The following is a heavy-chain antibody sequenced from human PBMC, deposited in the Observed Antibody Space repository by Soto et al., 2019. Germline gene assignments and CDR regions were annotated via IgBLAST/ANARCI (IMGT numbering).Heavy chain of an antibody. Sequence: GSLRLSCAASGFTFFSYGMHWVRQAPGKGLEWVAVISYDGSNKYYGDSVKGRFTISRDNSKNTLYLQMNSLRADDTAVYYCAKDRAGDIYVAARSGLDYWGQGTLVTVSS. D-gene: IGHD3-3*01. V-gene: IGHV3-30*18. J-gene: IGHJ4*02. CDR3: AKDRAGDIYVAARSGLDY. CDR1: GFTFFSYG. CDR2: ISYDGSNK.